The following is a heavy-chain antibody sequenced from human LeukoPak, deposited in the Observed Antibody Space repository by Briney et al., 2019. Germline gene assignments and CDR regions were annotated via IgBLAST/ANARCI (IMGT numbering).Heavy chain of an antibody. J-gene: IGHJ4*02. CDR2: INPSGGST. Sequence: ASVKVSCKASGYTFTSYYIHWVRQAPGQGLEWMGIINPSGGSTSYAQKFQGRVTMTRDMSTSTVYMEVSSLRSEDTAVYYCATEGKMVRGVYTDFWGQGTLVTVSS. CDR1: GYTFTSYY. CDR3: ATEGKMVRGVYTDF. D-gene: IGHD3-10*01. V-gene: IGHV1-46*01.